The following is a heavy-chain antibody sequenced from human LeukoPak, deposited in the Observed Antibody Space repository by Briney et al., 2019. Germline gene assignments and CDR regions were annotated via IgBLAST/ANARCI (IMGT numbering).Heavy chain of an antibody. CDR1: GFSFGSYA. V-gene: IGHV3-23*01. CDR3: ARAGLRSQFTVCNYFDP. Sequence: GGSLRLSCTASGFSFGSYAFNWVRQAPGKGLEWVSGISVSSGGTYYAESVRGRFTISRDNSKNTLSLQMDSLRVEDTAVYFCARAGLRSQFTVCNYFDPWGQGTLVTVSS. J-gene: IGHJ5*02. D-gene: IGHD4-17*01. CDR2: ISVSSGGT.